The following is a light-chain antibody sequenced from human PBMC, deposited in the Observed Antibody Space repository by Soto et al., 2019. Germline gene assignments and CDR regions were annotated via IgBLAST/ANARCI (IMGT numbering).Light chain of an antibody. Sequence: QSALTQPPSLSGSPGQSITISCTGTSSDVGGYTSVSWYQQHPGKAPKLVIYEVSDRPSGVSSHFSGSKSGNTASLTISGLQAEDEADYYCSSYTSDSTYVFGTGTQLTVL. CDR1: SSDVGGYTS. CDR3: SSYTSDSTYV. J-gene: IGLJ1*01. CDR2: EVS. V-gene: IGLV2-14*01.